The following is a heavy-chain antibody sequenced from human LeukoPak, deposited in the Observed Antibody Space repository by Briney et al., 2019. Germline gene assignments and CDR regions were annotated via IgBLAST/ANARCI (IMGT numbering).Heavy chain of an antibody. D-gene: IGHD2-15*01. J-gene: IGHJ5*02. CDR3: ARVPGGYCSGGSCYPP. CDR2: ISSSGSYI. CDR1: GFTFSSYS. V-gene: IGHV3-21*01. Sequence: GGSLRLSCAASGFTFSSYSMNWVRQAPGKGLEWVSSISSSGSYIYYADSVKGRFTISRDNAKNSLYLQMNSLRAEDTAVYYCARVPGGYCSGGSCYPPWGQGTLVTVSS.